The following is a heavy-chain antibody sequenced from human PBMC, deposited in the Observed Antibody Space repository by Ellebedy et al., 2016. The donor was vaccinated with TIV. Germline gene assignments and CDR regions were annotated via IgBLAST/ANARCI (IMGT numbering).Heavy chain of an antibody. CDR1: GFTFSSYA. Sequence: SLKISCAASGFTFSSYAMSWVRQAPGKGLEWVSGISGNSGSIGYADSVKGRFTISRDNAKNSLYLQMNSLRAEDTALYYCAKDGSPIAVVAGYYFDYWGQGTLVTVSS. J-gene: IGHJ4*02. CDR2: ISGNSGSI. V-gene: IGHV3-9*01. CDR3: AKDGSPIAVVAGYYFDY. D-gene: IGHD6-19*01.